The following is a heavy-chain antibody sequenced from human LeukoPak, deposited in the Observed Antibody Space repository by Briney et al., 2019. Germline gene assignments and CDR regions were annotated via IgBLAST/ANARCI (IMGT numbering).Heavy chain of an antibody. V-gene: IGHV1-46*01. CDR1: GYSFTSYY. J-gene: IGHJ6*03. CDR3: ARSRVVPATIYYYYMDV. D-gene: IGHD2-2*01. CDR2: IKPDPGSR. Sequence: ASVKLSCKASGYSFTSYYIHWVRQAPGQGLEWILIIKPDPGSRNYAQKFQGRVTITADESTSTAYMELSSLRSEDTAVYYCARSRVVPATIYYYYMDVWGKGTTVTISS.